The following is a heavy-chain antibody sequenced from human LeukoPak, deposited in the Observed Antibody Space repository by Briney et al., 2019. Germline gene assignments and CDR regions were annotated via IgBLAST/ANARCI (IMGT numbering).Heavy chain of an antibody. V-gene: IGHV4-39*01. CDR1: GGSISSSSYY. D-gene: IGHD6-6*01. CDR2: IYYSGST. Sequence: SETLSLTCTVSGGSISSSSYYWGWIRQPPGKGLEWIGSIYYSGSTYYNPSLKSRVTISVDTSKNQFSLKLSSVTAADTAVYYCARHDRPYSSSSPGPWGQGTLVTVPS. CDR3: ARHDRPYSSSSPGP. J-gene: IGHJ5*02.